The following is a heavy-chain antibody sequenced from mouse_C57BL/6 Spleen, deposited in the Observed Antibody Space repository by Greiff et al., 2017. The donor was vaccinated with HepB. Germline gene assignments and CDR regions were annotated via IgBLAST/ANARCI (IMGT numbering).Heavy chain of an antibody. J-gene: IGHJ4*01. V-gene: IGHV1-62-2*01. CDR2: FYPGSGRI. Sequence: QVQLQQSGAELVKPGASVKLSCKASGYTFTEYTIHWVKQRSGQGLEWIGWFYPGSGRIKYNEKFKDKATLTADKSSSTVYMELSSLTSEDSAVYFCARHVLYYDYDDYAMDYWGQGTSVTVSS. D-gene: IGHD2-4*01. CDR1: GYTFTEYT. CDR3: ARHVLYYDYDDYAMDY.